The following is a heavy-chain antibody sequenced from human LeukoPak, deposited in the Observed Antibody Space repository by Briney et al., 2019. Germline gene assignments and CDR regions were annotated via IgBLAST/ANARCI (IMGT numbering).Heavy chain of an antibody. D-gene: IGHD2-15*01. CDR2: IYTTGST. J-gene: IGHJ5*02. CDR3: ARGNCSGGSCYSGRGWFDP. Sequence: SETLSLTCTVSVGSISSGSYYCSWIRQPAGKGLEWIGRIYTTGSTNYNPSLKSRLTISVDTSKNQFSLKLRSVTAADTAVYYCARGNCSGGSCYSGRGWFDPWGQGTMVTVSS. V-gene: IGHV4-61*02. CDR1: VGSISSGSYY.